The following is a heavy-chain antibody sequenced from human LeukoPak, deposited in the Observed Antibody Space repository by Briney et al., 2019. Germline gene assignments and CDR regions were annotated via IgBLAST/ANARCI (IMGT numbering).Heavy chain of an antibody. CDR3: ARDLVTVTKGFDI. J-gene: IGHJ3*02. CDR2: IYTSGSN. D-gene: IGHD4-17*01. Sequence: SETLSLTCTVSGGSISSYYWSWIRQPPGKGLEWIGYIYTSGSNNYNPSLKSRVTISIDTSKNHFSLKLSSVTAADTAVYYCARDLVTVTKGFDIWGQGTMVTVSS. V-gene: IGHV4-59*01. CDR1: GGSISSYY.